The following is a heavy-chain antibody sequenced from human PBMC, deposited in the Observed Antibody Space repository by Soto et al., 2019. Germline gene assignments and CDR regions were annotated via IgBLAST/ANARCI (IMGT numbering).Heavy chain of an antibody. J-gene: IGHJ5*02. CDR2: IIPIFGTA. CDR1: GGTFSSYA. CDR3: ARETRSPNWFDP. Sequence: SVKVACKASGGTFSSYAISWVRQAPGQGLEWMGGIIPIFGTANYAQKFQGRVTITADESTSTAYMELSSPRSEDTAVYYCARETRSPNWFDPWGQGTLVTVSS. V-gene: IGHV1-69*13. D-gene: IGHD2-15*01.